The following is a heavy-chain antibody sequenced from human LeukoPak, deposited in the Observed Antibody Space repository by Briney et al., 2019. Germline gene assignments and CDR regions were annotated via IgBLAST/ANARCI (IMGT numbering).Heavy chain of an antibody. D-gene: IGHD6-19*01. V-gene: IGHV3-21*01. CDR3: ARAGYSSGSTFDY. J-gene: IGHJ4*02. Sequence: GGSLRLSCAASGFTFSSYSMNWVRQAPGKGLEWVSSISSSSSLIYDEDSVKGRFTISRDNAKNSLYLQMNSLRAEDTAVYYCARAGYSSGSTFDYWGQGTLVTASS. CDR2: ISSSSSLI. CDR1: GFTFSSYS.